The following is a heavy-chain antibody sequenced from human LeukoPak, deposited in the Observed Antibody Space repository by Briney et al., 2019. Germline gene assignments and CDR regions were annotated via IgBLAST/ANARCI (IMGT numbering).Heavy chain of an antibody. V-gene: IGHV3-23*01. Sequence: GGSLRLSCAASGFSFGSYAMNWVRQAPGKGLEWVSHISGSGGTIHYADSVKGRFTISRDNSKNTLFLQMNSLRADDTAIYYCAKTMALFGYFDYWGQGTLATVSS. J-gene: IGHJ4*02. CDR2: ISGSGGTI. CDR3: AKTMALFGYFDY. CDR1: GFSFGSYA. D-gene: IGHD3-3*01.